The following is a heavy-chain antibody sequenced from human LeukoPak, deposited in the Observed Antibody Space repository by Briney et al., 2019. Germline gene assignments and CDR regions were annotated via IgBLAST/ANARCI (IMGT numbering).Heavy chain of an antibody. CDR2: ISSRSSTI. Sequence: GGSLRLSCAASGFTFTTYSMTWVRQAPGKGLEWVSYISSRSSTIYYADSVKGRFTISRDNAKNSLYLQMNSLRAEDTAVYYCARMVGVWAFDIWGQGTMITVSS. CDR3: ARMVGVWAFDI. V-gene: IGHV3-48*04. J-gene: IGHJ3*02. CDR1: GFTFTTYS. D-gene: IGHD2-15*01.